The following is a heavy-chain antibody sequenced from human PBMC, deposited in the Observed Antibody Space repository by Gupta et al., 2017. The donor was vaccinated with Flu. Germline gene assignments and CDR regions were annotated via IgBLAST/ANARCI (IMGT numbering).Heavy chain of an antibody. CDR2: MNPNSGNT. J-gene: IGHJ6*02. Sequence: QVQLVQSGAEAKKPGASVKVSCTASASTSTSYDINWVRQATGQGLEWMGWMNPNSGNTGYTQKFQGRVTMTRNTSISTAYMELSSLRSEDTAVYYCARVTCSGGSCYSGGMDVWGQGTTVTVSS. D-gene: IGHD2-15*01. CDR1: ASTSTSYD. V-gene: IGHV1-8*01. CDR3: ARVTCSGGSCYSGGMDV.